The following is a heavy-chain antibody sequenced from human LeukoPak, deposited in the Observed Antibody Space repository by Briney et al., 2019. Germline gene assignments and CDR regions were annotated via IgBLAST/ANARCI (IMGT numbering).Heavy chain of an antibody. CDR1: GGSISSGGYY. V-gene: IGHV4-30-4*08. D-gene: IGHD3-22*01. CDR2: IYYSGST. Sequence: SETLSLTCTVSGGSISSGGYYWSWIRQPPGKGLEWIGYIYYSGSTYYNPSLKSRVTISVDTSKNQFSLKLSSVTAADTAVYYCARAQRWLFPAFDYWGQGTLVTVSS. J-gene: IGHJ4*02. CDR3: ARAQRWLFPAFDY.